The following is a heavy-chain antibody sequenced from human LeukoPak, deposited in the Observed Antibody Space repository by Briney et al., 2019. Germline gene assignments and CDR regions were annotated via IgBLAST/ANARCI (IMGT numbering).Heavy chain of an antibody. D-gene: IGHD2-2*01. CDR3: AKGPKAVVPAATDY. Sequence: GASLGLSCAASGFTFSSYAMSWVRQAPGKGLEWVSAISGSGGSTYYADSVKGRFTISRDNSKNTLYLQMNSLRAEDTAVYYCAKGPKAVVPAATDYWGQGTLVTVSS. V-gene: IGHV3-23*01. J-gene: IGHJ4*02. CDR2: ISGSGGST. CDR1: GFTFSSYA.